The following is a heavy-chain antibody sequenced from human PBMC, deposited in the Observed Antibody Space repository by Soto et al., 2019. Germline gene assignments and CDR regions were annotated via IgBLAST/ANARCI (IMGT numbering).Heavy chain of an antibody. CDR2: ITHDGTYR. D-gene: IGHD6-19*01. V-gene: IGHV3-30-3*01. CDR1: GFSFSSFD. J-gene: IGHJ5*01. Sequence: GGSLRLSCEGFGFSFSSFDLHWVRQAPGKGLEWVAFITHDGTYRDYADSVRGRFTISRDNSKNTLYLQMNSLRAEDTAVYYCSRDVAEAGEARRLDSWGQGTLVTVSS. CDR3: SRDVAEAGEARRLDS.